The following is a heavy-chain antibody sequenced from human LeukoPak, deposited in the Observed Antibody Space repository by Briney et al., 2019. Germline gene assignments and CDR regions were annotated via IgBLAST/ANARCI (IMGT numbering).Heavy chain of an antibody. Sequence: SQTLSLTCTVSGGSISSGDYYWSWIRQPPGKGLEWIGYIYYSGSTYYNPSLKSRVTISVDTSKNQFSLKLSSVTAADTAVYYCARGLGYYDSSGYPPDYWGQGTLVTVSS. V-gene: IGHV4-30-4*01. J-gene: IGHJ4*02. CDR1: GGSISSGDYY. CDR3: ARGLGYYDSSGYPPDY. CDR2: IYYSGST. D-gene: IGHD3-22*01.